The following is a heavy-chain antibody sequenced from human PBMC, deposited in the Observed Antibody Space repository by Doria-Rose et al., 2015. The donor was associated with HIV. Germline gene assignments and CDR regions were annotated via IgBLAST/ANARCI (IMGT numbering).Heavy chain of an antibody. CDR2: IFSDDER. Sequence: QVTLKESGPVLVKPTETLTLTCTVSGVSLSSPGMGVSWIRQPPGKALEWLANIFSDDERSYKTSLTSRLTISRGTSKSQVVLTMTDMDPVDTATYYCARIKSSRWYHKYYFDFWGQGTRVIVSA. CDR1: GVSLSSPGMG. CDR3: ARIKSSRWYHKYYFDF. J-gene: IGHJ4*02. D-gene: IGHD6-13*01. V-gene: IGHV2-26*01.